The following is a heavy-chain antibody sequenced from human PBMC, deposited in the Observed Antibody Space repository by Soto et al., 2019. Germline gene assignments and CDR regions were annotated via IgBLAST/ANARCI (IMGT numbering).Heavy chain of an antibody. CDR2: INHSGST. J-gene: IGHJ4*02. CDR1: GGSFSGYY. Sequence: SETLSLTCAVYGGSFSGYYWGWIRQPPGKGLEWIGEINHSGSTNYNPSLKSRVTISVDTSKNQLSLKLSSVTAADTAVYYFARARPRTYYYDSSGYHPNDYWGQGTLVTVSS. V-gene: IGHV4-34*01. CDR3: ARARPRTYYYDSSGYHPNDY. D-gene: IGHD3-22*01.